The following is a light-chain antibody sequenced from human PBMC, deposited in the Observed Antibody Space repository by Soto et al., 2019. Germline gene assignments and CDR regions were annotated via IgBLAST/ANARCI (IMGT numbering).Light chain of an antibody. CDR1: QIVSSRY. J-gene: IGKJ4*01. Sequence: EIVLTQSPGTLSLSPGERATLSCRASQIVSSRYLAWYQQKPGQAPRLLIYGASSRATGIPDRFSGSGSGTDFTLTISSLEPEDFAVYYCQQYGRSPLTFGGGTKVEIK. CDR2: GAS. V-gene: IGKV3-20*01. CDR3: QQYGRSPLT.